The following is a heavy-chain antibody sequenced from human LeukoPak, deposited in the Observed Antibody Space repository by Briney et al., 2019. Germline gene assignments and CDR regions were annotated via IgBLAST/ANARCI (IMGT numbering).Heavy chain of an antibody. D-gene: IGHD3/OR15-3a*01. CDR3: ARGTGNFDY. CDR1: GMTFRMCA. Sequence: GGSLRLSCEGSGMTFRMCAMSWVRQAPGKGLEWVSVIYSGGSTYYADSVKGRFTISRDNSKNTLYLQMNSLRAEDTAVYYCARGTGNFDYWGQGTLVTVSS. J-gene: IGHJ4*02. CDR2: IYSGGST. V-gene: IGHV3-66*01.